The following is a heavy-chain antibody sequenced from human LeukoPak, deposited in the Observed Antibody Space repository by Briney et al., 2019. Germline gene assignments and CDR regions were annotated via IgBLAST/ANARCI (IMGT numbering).Heavy chain of an antibody. D-gene: IGHD6-13*01. V-gene: IGHV3-7*01. Sequence: GGSLRLSCAAPGFTFSSYWMTWVRQAPGKGLEWVANIKQDGSEKYYVDSVKGRFTISRDNAKNSLYLQMNSLRAEDTAVYYCARGGLRIAAAVWGQGTLVTVSS. CDR1: GFTFSSYW. CDR2: IKQDGSEK. J-gene: IGHJ4*02. CDR3: ARGGLRIAAAV.